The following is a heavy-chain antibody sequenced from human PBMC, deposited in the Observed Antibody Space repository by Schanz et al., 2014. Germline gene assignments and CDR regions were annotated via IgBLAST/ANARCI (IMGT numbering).Heavy chain of an antibody. CDR1: GFTFSRHG. CDR3: AKVGLYYYGSGFDY. CDR2: IRFDGSNE. D-gene: IGHD3-10*01. J-gene: IGHJ4*02. Sequence: QVQLVESGGGVVQPGGSLRLSCAASGFTFSRHGMHWVRQAPGKGLEWVAFIRFDGSNEYYADSVKGRFIISRDNSENRLYLLMNSLRIEDTAVYYCAKVGLYYYGSGFDYWGQGTLVTVSS. V-gene: IGHV3-30*02.